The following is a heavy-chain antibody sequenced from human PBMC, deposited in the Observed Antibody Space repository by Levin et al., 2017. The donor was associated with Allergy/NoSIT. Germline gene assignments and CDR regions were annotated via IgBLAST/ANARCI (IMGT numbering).Heavy chain of an antibody. J-gene: IGHJ3*02. CDR3: AKDLGRSIFGVVNGDDAFDM. CDR1: GFTFSNYA. V-gene: IGHV3-23*01. D-gene: IGHD3-3*01. Sequence: LTGGSLRLSCAASGFTFSNYAMNWVRQAPGKGLEWVSGLSESGDRILYGDSVKGRFTISRDNSKNTLYLQMNSLRAEDTALYYCAKDLGRSIFGVVNGDDAFDMWGQGTMVTVSS. CDR2: LSESGDRI.